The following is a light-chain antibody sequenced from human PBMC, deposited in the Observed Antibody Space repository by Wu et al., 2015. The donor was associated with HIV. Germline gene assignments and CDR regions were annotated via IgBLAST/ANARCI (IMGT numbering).Light chain of an antibody. V-gene: IGKV1-9*01. CDR3: QQLNSYSWT. J-gene: IGKJ1*01. CDR1: QGISSY. Sequence: DIQLTQYPSFLSASVGDRVTITCRASQGISSYLAWYQQKPGKAPKLLIYAASTLQSGVPSRFSGSGSGTEFTLIIGSLQPEDFATYYCQQLNSYSWTFGQGTKVEIK. CDR2: AAS.